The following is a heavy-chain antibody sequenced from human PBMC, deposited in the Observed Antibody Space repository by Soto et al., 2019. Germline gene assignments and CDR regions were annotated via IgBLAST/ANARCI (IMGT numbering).Heavy chain of an antibody. Sequence: PSGAPYPTRSGPGVSVSRDTHYWGWLRQPPGKRLGWLGFIYSSGRTNYNPSIKSRVTMSVNTSMKQFSLTLRDVIVADTDVHEGAGFVRCCSGSTCYTRADVCGQGTTVTVSS. D-gene: IGHD2-15*01. CDR2: IYSSGRT. CDR3: AGFVRCCSGSTCYTRADV. CDR1: GVSVSRDTHY. V-gene: IGHV4-61*01. J-gene: IGHJ6*02.